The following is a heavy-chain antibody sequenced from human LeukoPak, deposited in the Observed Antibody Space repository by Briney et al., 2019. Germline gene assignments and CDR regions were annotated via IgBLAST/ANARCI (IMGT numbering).Heavy chain of an antibody. D-gene: IGHD6-19*01. CDR1: GFTFSSYG. V-gene: IGHV3-33*06. Sequence: GGSLRLSCAASGFTFSSYGMHWVRQAPGKGLEWVAVIWYDGSNKYYADSVKGRFTISRDNSKNTLYLQMNSLRAEDTAVYYCAKGGSSGWYGGYYFDYWGQGTLVTVSS. CDR2: IWYDGSNK. J-gene: IGHJ4*02. CDR3: AKGGSSGWYGGYYFDY.